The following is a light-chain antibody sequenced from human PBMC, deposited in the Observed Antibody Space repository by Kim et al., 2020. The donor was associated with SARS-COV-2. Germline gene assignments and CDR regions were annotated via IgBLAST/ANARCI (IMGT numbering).Light chain of an antibody. J-gene: IGKJ4*01. Sequence: ASVGDRVTITCRASQDINNYLVWFQQRPGKAPKALSYAASSLESGVPSRFSGSGSATHFTLTISILQPEDFATYYCQQYSTYPLTFGGGTKVDIK. CDR3: QQYSTYPLT. CDR1: QDINNY. CDR2: AAS. V-gene: IGKV1-16*01.